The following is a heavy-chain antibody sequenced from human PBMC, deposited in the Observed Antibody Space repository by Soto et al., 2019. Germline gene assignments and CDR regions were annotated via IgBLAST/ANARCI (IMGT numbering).Heavy chain of an antibody. Sequence: EVQLLESGGGLVQPGGSLRLSCAASGFTFSSYAMSWVRQAPGKGLEWVSAISGGGGSTYYADSVKGRFTISRDNSKNTLYLQMNSLRAEDTAVYYCAKDRRGSSSWSQYFQHWGQGTLVTVSS. CDR3: AKDRRGSSSWSQYFQH. V-gene: IGHV3-23*01. D-gene: IGHD6-13*01. CDR1: GFTFSSYA. CDR2: ISGGGGST. J-gene: IGHJ1*01.